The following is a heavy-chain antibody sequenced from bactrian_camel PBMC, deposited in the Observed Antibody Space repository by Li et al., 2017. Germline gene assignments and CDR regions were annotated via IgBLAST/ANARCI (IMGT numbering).Heavy chain of an antibody. V-gene: IGHV3S10*01. CDR1: GFNISGFG. CDR3: AARYQGGFGYGGLCRDDPTGFPY. CDR2: INSDNTP. J-gene: IGHJ6*01. Sequence: VQLVESGGALVRPGESLTLTCVASGFNISGFGITWERQAPGDQSRWVGTINSDNTPHYRDDSVKGRFVISRDNAKNTLFLQMSSLKPDDTAMYYCAARYQGGFGYGGLCRDDPTGFPYWGRGTQVTVPS. D-gene: IGHD5*01.